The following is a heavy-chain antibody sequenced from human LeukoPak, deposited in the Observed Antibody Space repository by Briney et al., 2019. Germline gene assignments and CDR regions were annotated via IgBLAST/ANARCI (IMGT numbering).Heavy chain of an antibody. V-gene: IGHV3-21*01. Sequence: PGGSLRLSCAASGFTFSSYSMNWVRQAPGKGLEWVSSISSSSSYIYYADSVKGRFTISRDNAKNSLYLQMNSLRAEDTAVYYCAKARSYGDYEPLDYWGQGTLVTVSS. D-gene: IGHD5-12*01. CDR1: GFTFSSYS. CDR3: AKARSYGDYEPLDY. CDR2: ISSSSSYI. J-gene: IGHJ4*02.